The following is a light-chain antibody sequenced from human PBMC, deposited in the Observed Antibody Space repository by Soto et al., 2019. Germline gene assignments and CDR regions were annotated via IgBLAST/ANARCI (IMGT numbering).Light chain of an antibody. CDR2: DVS. Sequence: QSALTQPRSVSGSPGQSVTISCTGTSSDVGGYNFVSWYQQHPGKAPKFLIYDVSKRPSGVPDRFSGSKSGNTASLTISGXXXXXXXDYYCCSYAGSYSWVFGGGTKLTVL. V-gene: IGLV2-11*01. CDR3: CSYAGSYSWV. J-gene: IGLJ3*02. CDR1: SSDVGGYNF.